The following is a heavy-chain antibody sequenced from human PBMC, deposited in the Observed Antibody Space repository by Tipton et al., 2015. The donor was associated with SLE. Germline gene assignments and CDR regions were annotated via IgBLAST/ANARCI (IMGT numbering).Heavy chain of an antibody. CDR2: MNPNSGNT. D-gene: IGHD4-17*01. CDR3: ARCRRSTVSRACAFDY. CDR1: GYTFTSYD. J-gene: IGHJ4*02. Sequence: QSGAEVKKPGASVKVSCKASGYTFTSYDINWVRQATGQGLEWMGWMNPNSGNTGYAQKFQGRVTMTRNTSISTAYMELSSLRSDDTAVYYCARCRRSTVSRACAFDYWGQGSLFTVSS. V-gene: IGHV1-8*01.